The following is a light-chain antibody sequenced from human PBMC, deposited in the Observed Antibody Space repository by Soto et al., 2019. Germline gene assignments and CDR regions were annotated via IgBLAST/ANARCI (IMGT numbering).Light chain of an antibody. J-gene: IGKJ4*01. CDR3: QQHNSYPVT. CDR2: AAS. Sequence: DIQLTQSPSFLSASVRDRVTITCRASQGISSYLAWYQQKPGKAPNLLIYAASTLQSGVPSRFSGSGSGTEFTLTISSLQPEDFATYYCQQHNSYPVTFGGGTEVEIK. V-gene: IGKV1-9*01. CDR1: QGISSY.